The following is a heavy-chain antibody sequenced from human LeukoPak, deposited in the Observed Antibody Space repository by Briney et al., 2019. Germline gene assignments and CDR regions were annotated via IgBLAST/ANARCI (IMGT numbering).Heavy chain of an antibody. D-gene: IGHD6-13*01. CDR2: INPSGGSS. V-gene: IGHV1-46*01. J-gene: IGHJ4*02. CDR3: ARRSEQQLSL. Sequence: ASVKVSCKASGYTFTGYYMHWVRQAPGQGLEWMGIINPSGGSSSYAQKFQGRVTMTRDTSTSTVYMELSSLRSEDTAVYYCARRSEQQLSLWGQGTLVTVSS. CDR1: GYTFTGYY.